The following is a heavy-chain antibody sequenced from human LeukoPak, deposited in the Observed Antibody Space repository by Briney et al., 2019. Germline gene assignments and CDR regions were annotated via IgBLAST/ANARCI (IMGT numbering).Heavy chain of an antibody. CDR1: GYTFTGYY. CDR3: ATEPYYYDSSGYYPYYYGMDV. D-gene: IGHD3-22*01. CDR2: INPNSGGT. J-gene: IGHJ6*02. Sequence: ASVKDSCKASGYTFTGYYMHWVRQAPGQGLEWMGWINPNSGGTNYAQKFQGRVTMTRDTSISTAYMELSRLRSDDTAVYYCATEPYYYDSSGYYPYYYGMDVWGQGTTVTVSS. V-gene: IGHV1-2*02.